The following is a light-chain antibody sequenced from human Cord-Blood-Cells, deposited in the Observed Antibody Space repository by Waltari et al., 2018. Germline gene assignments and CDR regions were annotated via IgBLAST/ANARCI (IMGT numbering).Light chain of an antibody. Sequence: DIVMTKSPDSLAVSLGERATINCKSSQSVLYSSNNKNYLAWYQQKPGQPPKLLIYWASTRESGVPDRFSGSGSGKDFTLTISSLQAEDVAVYYCQQYYSTPPTFGQGTKVEIK. CDR1: QSVLYSSNNKNY. CDR3: QQYYSTPPT. V-gene: IGKV4-1*01. CDR2: WAS. J-gene: IGKJ1*01.